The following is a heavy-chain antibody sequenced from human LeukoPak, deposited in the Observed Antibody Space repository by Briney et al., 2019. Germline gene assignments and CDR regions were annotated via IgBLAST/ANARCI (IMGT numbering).Heavy chain of an antibody. CDR1: GGTFSSYA. D-gene: IGHD3-22*01. CDR2: ISAYSGNT. J-gene: IGHJ1*01. Sequence: ASVKVSCKASGGTFSSYAISWVRQAPGQGLEWMGWISAYSGNTNYAQKLQGRVTMTTDTSTSTAYMELRSLRSDDTAVYYCARAAMTGPDTRYFHLWGQGTLVTVSS. CDR3: ARAAMTGPDTRYFHL. V-gene: IGHV1-18*01.